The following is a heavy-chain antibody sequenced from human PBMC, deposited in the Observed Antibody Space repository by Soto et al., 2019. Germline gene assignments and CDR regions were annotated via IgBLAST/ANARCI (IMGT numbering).Heavy chain of an antibody. CDR2: ISSSGSTI. Sequence: GGSLRLSCAASGFTFSSYEMNWVRQAPGKGLEWVSYISSSGSTIYYADSVKGRFTISRDNAKNSLYLQMNSLRAEDTAVYYCARGLLVKRWLQLRSYYGMDVWGQGTSVTVSS. CDR3: ARGLLVKRWLQLRSYYGMDV. CDR1: GFTFSSYE. D-gene: IGHD5-12*01. V-gene: IGHV3-48*03. J-gene: IGHJ6*02.